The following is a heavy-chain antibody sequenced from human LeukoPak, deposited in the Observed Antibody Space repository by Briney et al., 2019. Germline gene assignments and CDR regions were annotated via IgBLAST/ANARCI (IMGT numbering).Heavy chain of an antibody. V-gene: IGHV3-15*01. Sequence: GGSLRLSCAASGFTFSNYGMSWVRQAPGKGLEWVGRIKSKTDGGTTDYAAPVKGRFPISRDDSKNTLYLQMNSLKTEDTAVYYCTTEEYDFWSGYTRGYWGQGTLVTDSS. CDR1: GFTFSNYG. CDR2: IKSKTDGGTT. D-gene: IGHD3-3*01. CDR3: TTEEYDFWSGYTRGY. J-gene: IGHJ4*02.